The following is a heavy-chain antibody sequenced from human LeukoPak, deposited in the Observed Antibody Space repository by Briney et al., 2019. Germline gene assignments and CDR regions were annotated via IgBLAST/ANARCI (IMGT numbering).Heavy chain of an antibody. CDR1: GGTFSSYA. CDR2: IIPILGIA. CDR3: ARGSLVGAFGYYFDY. Sequence: SVKVSCKASGGTFSSYAISWVRQAPGQGLEWMGRIIPILGIANYAQKFQGRVTITADKSTSTAYMELSSLRSEDTAVYYCARGSLVGAFGYYFDYWGPGNPGHRLL. V-gene: IGHV1-69*04. D-gene: IGHD1-26*01. J-gene: IGHJ4*02.